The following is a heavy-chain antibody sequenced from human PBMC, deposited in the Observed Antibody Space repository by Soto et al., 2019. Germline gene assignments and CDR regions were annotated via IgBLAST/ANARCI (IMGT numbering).Heavy chain of an antibody. J-gene: IGHJ6*02. D-gene: IGHD1-7*01. CDR2: INPSGGST. V-gene: IGHV1-46*01. Sequence: ASVKVSCKASGYTFTSYYMHWVRQAPGQGLDWMGIINPSGGSTSYAQKFQGRVTMTRDTSTSTVYMELSSLRSEDTAVYYCARDLLGITGTMYYYYGMDVWGQGTTVTVSS. CDR1: GYTFTSYY. CDR3: ARDLLGITGTMYYYYGMDV.